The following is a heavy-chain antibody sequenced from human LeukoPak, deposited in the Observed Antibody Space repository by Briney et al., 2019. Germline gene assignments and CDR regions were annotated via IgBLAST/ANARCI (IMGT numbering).Heavy chain of an antibody. CDR2: IYSGGST. CDR3: ARHSSSWYFAFDI. CDR1: GFTVSSNY. Sequence: GGSLRLSCAASGFTVSSNYMSWVRQAPGKGLEWVSIIYSGGSTYYADSVKGRFTISRDNSKNTLYLQMNSLRAEDTAAYYCARHSSSWYFAFDIWGQGTMVTVSS. D-gene: IGHD6-13*01. V-gene: IGHV3-66*04. J-gene: IGHJ3*02.